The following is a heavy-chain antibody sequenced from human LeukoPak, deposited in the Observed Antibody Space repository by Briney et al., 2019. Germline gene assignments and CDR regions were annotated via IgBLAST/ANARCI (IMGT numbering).Heavy chain of an antibody. D-gene: IGHD3-3*01. CDR1: GFSLSTSAVG. CDR3: AHLKPRAYYDYWRGLFDY. Sequence: ESGPTLVKPTRTLTLTCTFSGFSLSTSAVGVGWIRQPPGKALEWLALIYWNDDKRYSPSLKSRLTITKDTSNNQVVLTMTNMDPVDTATYYCAHLKPRAYYDYWRGLFDYWGQGTLVTVSS. V-gene: IGHV2-5*01. CDR2: IYWNDDK. J-gene: IGHJ4*02.